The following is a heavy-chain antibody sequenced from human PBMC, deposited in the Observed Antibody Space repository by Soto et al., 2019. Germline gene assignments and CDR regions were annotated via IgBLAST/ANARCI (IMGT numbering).Heavy chain of an antibody. J-gene: IGHJ6*02. CDR1: GLSLSDYY. CDR2: IHHRGST. V-gene: IGHV4-34*01. D-gene: IGHD1-1*01. Sequence: NPSETLSLTCAVYGLSLSDYYWSWIRQYPGKGLEWIGEIHHRGSTNYNPILKSPVKISLDTSMSQFSLKLTAVTSSETSVNYCAKGRDEYKLGNVWGHGTTVTVSS. CDR3: AKGRDEYKLGNV.